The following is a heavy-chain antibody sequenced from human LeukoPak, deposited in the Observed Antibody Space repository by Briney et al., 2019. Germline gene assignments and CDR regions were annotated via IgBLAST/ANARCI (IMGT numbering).Heavy chain of an antibody. CDR2: ISSSSSTI. V-gene: IGHV3-48*01. CDR3: ARGYSSSWYECYFDY. CDR1: GFTFSSYS. Sequence: GGSLRLSCAASGFTFSSYSMNWVRQAPGKGLEWVSYISSSSSTIYYADSVKGRFTISRDNAKNSLYLQMNSLRAEDTAVYYCARGYSSSWYECYFDYWGQGTLVTASS. D-gene: IGHD6-13*01. J-gene: IGHJ4*02.